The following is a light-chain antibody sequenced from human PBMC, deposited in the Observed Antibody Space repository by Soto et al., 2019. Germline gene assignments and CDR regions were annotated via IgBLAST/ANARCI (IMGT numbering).Light chain of an antibody. V-gene: IGKV4-1*01. Sequence: DIVMTQSPDSLAVSLGERATINCKSSQSVLYSSNNKNYLAWFQQKPGQPPKLLIYWASTRESGVPDRFGGSGSGTDFTLTIGSLQAEDVAVYYCQQYYSTPRTFGQGTKVEI. CDR3: QQYYSTPRT. CDR1: QSVLYSSNNKNY. CDR2: WAS. J-gene: IGKJ1*01.